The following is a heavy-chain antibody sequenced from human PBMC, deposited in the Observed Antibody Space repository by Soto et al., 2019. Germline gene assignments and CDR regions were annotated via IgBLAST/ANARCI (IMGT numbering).Heavy chain of an antibody. D-gene: IGHD3-10*01. J-gene: IGHJ3*02. CDR1: GGSISSSSYY. Sequence: SETLSLTCTVSGGSISSSSYYWGWIRQPPGKGLEWIGSIYYSGSTYYNPYLKSRVTISVDTSKNQFSLKLSSVTAADTAVYYCARRRFMVRGVNDAFDIWGQGTMVTVSS. V-gene: IGHV4-39*01. CDR3: ARRRFMVRGVNDAFDI. CDR2: IYYSGST.